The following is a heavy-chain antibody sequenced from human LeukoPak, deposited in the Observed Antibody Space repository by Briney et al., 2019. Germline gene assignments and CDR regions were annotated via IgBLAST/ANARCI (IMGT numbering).Heavy chain of an antibody. CDR3: ARGLRYFDWFLFDY. CDR1: GFTFDDYG. Sequence: PGGSLRLSCAASGFTFDDYGMSWVRQAPGKGLEWVSGINWNGGSTGYADSVKGRFTIPRNNAKNSLYLQMNSLRAEDTALYYCARGLRYFDWFLFDYWGQGTLVTVSS. J-gene: IGHJ4*02. V-gene: IGHV3-20*04. CDR2: INWNGGST. D-gene: IGHD3-9*01.